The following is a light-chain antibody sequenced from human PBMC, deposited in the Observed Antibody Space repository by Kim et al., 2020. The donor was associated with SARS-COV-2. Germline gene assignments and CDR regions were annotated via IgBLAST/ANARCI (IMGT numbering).Light chain of an antibody. CDR2: AAS. Sequence: SASVGDRVTITSRASQGISNYLAWYQQTPGKAPKLLIYAASTLQSGVPSRFSGSGSGTAFTLTISSLQPEDFATYFCQQFNSYPTFGQGTKVDIK. CDR3: QQFNSYPT. J-gene: IGKJ1*01. CDR1: QGISNY. V-gene: IGKV1-9*01.